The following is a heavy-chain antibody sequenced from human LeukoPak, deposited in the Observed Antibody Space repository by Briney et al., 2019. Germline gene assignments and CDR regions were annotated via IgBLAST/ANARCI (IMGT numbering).Heavy chain of an antibody. CDR1: GFTFSSYE. Sequence: GGSLRLSCAASGFTFSSYEMNWVSQAPGKGLEWVSYIGSSGDTIYYADSVKGRFTISRDNSKNTLYLQMNSLRAEDTAVYYCAIRPSVGATNHWGQGTLVTVSS. J-gene: IGHJ4*02. V-gene: IGHV3-48*03. CDR2: IGSSGDTI. D-gene: IGHD1-26*01. CDR3: AIRPSVGATNH.